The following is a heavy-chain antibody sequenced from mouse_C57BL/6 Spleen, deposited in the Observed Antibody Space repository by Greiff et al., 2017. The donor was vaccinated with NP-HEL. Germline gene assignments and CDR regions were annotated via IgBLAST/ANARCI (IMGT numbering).Heavy chain of an antibody. Sequence: QVQLQQSGAELARPGASVKLSCKASGYTFTSYGISWVKQRTGQGLEWIGEIYPRSGNTYYNEKFKGKATLTADKSSSTAYMELRSLTSEDSAVYFCARSNGNYDYFDYWGQGTTLTVSS. V-gene: IGHV1-81*01. D-gene: IGHD2-1*01. CDR3: ARSNGNYDYFDY. CDR2: IYPRSGNT. J-gene: IGHJ2*01. CDR1: GYTFTSYG.